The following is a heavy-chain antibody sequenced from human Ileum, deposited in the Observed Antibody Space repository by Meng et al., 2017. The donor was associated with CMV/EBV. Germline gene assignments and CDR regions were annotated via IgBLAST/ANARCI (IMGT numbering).Heavy chain of an antibody. CDR2: IKYDGSEK. Sequence: GESLKISCVGSSGFTFGFYWMNWVRQAPGKGLEWVANIKYDGSEKNYADSVKGRFSISRDNAGNSLYLQMNNLRADDTAIYFCGRGIYCRTTGCHWGGDDVWGQGTVVTVSS. CDR1: GFTFGFYW. V-gene: IGHV3-7*01. D-gene: IGHD2-2*01. J-gene: IGHJ3*01. CDR3: GRGIYCRTTGCHWGGDDV.